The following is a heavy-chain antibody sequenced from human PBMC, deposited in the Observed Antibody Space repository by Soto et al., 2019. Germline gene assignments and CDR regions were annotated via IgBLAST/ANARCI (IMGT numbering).Heavy chain of an antibody. Sequence: QVQLVQSGAEVKKPGASVKVSCKASGYTFTSYGISWVRQAPGQGLEWMGWISAYNGNTNHAQKLQVRVTMTTDTSTSTAYMELRSLRSDDTAVYYCARDDYGDYATPDLDYWGQGTLVTVSS. D-gene: IGHD4-17*01. V-gene: IGHV1-18*01. CDR2: ISAYNGNT. CDR3: ARDDYGDYATPDLDY. J-gene: IGHJ4*02. CDR1: GYTFTSYG.